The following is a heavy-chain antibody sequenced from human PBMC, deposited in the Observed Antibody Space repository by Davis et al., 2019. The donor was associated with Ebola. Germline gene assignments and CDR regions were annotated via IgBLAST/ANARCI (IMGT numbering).Heavy chain of an antibody. CDR1: GFTFSDYY. J-gene: IGHJ4*02. V-gene: IGHV3-11*04. CDR3: GGYY. CDR2: IISSGSTI. Sequence: GESLKISCAASGFTFSDYYMSWIRQAPGKGLEWVSDIISSGSTIYYADSVKGRFTISRANAKNSLYLQMHSLRAEDTGVYYCGGYYWGQGTLVTVSS.